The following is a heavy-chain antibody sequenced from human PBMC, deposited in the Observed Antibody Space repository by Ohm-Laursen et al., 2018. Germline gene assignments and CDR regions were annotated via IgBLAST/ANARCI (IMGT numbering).Heavy chain of an antibody. CDR1: GFTFSSYG. Sequence: SLRLSCSASGFTFSSYGIHWVRQAPGKGLEWVALIWYDGSNKYYADSVKGRFTISRDNSKNTLYLQMNSLRAEDTAVYYCARYRTHGSYYGSSLDYWGQGTLVTVSS. CDR3: ARYRTHGSYYGSSLDY. V-gene: IGHV3-33*01. D-gene: IGHD1-26*01. J-gene: IGHJ4*02. CDR2: IWYDGSNK.